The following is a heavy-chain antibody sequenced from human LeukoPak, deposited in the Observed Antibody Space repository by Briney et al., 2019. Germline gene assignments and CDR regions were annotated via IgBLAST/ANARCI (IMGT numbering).Heavy chain of an antibody. CDR1: GGSFSGYY. CDR2: INHSGST. V-gene: IGHV4-34*01. Sequence: SETLSLTCAVYGGSFSGYYWSWIRQPPGKGLEWIGEINHSGSTNYNPSLKSRITISVDTSKKQFSLKLNSVTAADTAVYYCARQYGSSGSPLDHWGQGTLVTVSS. D-gene: IGHD3-22*01. J-gene: IGHJ4*02. CDR3: ARQYGSSGSPLDH.